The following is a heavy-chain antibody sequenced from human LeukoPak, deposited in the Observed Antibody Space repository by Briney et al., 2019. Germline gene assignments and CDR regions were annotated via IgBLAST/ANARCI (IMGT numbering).Heavy chain of an antibody. D-gene: IGHD2-2*01. Sequence: SETLSLTCADYGGSFSGYYWSWIRQPPGKGLEWIGEINHSGSTNYNPALKSRVTISVDTSKNQFSLKLSSVTAADTAVYYCAAEDSSTSSMDVWGKGTTVTVSS. J-gene: IGHJ6*04. CDR1: GGSFSGYY. V-gene: IGHV4-34*01. CDR3: AAEDSSTSSMDV. CDR2: INHSGST.